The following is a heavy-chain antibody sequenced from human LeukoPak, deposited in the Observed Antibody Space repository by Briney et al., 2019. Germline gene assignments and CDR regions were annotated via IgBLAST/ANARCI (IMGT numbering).Heavy chain of an antibody. CDR1: GGTFSSYA. CDR2: IIPIFGTA. Sequence: ASVKVSCKASGGTFSSYAISWVRQAPGQGLEWMGGIIPIFGTANYAQKFQGRVTITADESTSTAYMELSSLRSEDTAVYYCARGGSSVSYSSSSVREVGGQGPRVTV. J-gene: IGHJ6*02. V-gene: IGHV1-69*01. CDR3: ARGGSSVSYSSSSVREV. D-gene: IGHD6-6*01.